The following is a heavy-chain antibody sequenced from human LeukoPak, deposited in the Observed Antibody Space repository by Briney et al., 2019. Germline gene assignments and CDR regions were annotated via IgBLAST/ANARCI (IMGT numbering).Heavy chain of an antibody. Sequence: PGRSLRLSCAASGFTFSSYGMYWVRQAPGKGLEWVALIWFDGSNKYYTDSVKGRFTISRDNSKNTLYLQMNSLRAEDTAVYYCARDKGYCSSASCYIPYYYYYGIDVWGQGTTVTVSS. V-gene: IGHV3-33*01. CDR2: IWFDGSNK. CDR3: ARDKGYCSSASCYIPYYYYYGIDV. CDR1: GFTFSSYG. J-gene: IGHJ6*02. D-gene: IGHD2-2*02.